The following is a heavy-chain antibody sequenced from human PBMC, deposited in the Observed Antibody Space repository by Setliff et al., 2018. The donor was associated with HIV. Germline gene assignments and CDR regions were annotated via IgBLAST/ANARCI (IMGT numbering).Heavy chain of an antibody. J-gene: IGHJ4*03. D-gene: IGHD4-17*01. CDR1: GFTFSNYA. Sequence: GGSLRLSCAASGFTFSNYAMHWVRQAPGKGLEWLAVISYDGSDKYYADSVKGRFTISRDNSKNTLYLQMNSLRAEDTAVYYCARDLYPLTTRYSFDYWGQGTMVTVSS. CDR3: ARDLYPLTTRYSFDY. CDR2: ISYDGSDK. V-gene: IGHV3-30*01.